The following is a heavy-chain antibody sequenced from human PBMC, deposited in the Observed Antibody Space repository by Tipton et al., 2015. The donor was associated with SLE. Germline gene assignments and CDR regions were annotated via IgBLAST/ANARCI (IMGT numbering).Heavy chain of an antibody. CDR2: IYHSESP. Sequence: TLSLTCAVSGGSIISSSWWSWVRQPPGKGLEWIGDIYHSESPNYNPSLKSRVTISIDKSKNQCSLKLTSVTAADTAVYHCTRVPRYNWNYIADWGQGTLVSVSS. CDR1: GGSIISSSW. CDR3: TRVPRYNWNYIAD. D-gene: IGHD1-7*01. V-gene: IGHV4-4*02. J-gene: IGHJ4*02.